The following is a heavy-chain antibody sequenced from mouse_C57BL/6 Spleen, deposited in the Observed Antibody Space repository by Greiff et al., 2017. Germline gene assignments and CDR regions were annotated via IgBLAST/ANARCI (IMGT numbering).Heavy chain of an antibody. Sequence: VQLQQPGAELVKPGASVKLSCKASGYTFTSYWMQWVKQRPGQGLEWIGEIDPSDSYTNYNQKFKGKSTLTVDKSSSTAYMQLSSLTSEDSAVYYCARRYGSSPYAMDYWGQGTTVTVSS. D-gene: IGHD1-1*01. CDR3: ARRYGSSPYAMDY. V-gene: IGHV1-50*01. J-gene: IGHJ4*01. CDR2: IDPSDSYT. CDR1: GYTFTSYW.